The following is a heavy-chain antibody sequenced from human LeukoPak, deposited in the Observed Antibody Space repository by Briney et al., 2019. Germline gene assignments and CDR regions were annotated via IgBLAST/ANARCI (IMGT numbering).Heavy chain of an antibody. CDR1: GGSISSYY. D-gene: IGHD3-22*01. Sequence: SETLSLTRTVSGGSISSYYWSWIRQPAGKGLEWIGRIYTSGSTNYNPSLKSRVTMSVDTSKNQFSLKLSSVTAADTAVYYCARDQGTTYYYDSSGYTFDYWGQGTLVTVSS. CDR2: IYTSGST. CDR3: ARDQGTTYYYDSSGYTFDY. J-gene: IGHJ4*02. V-gene: IGHV4-4*07.